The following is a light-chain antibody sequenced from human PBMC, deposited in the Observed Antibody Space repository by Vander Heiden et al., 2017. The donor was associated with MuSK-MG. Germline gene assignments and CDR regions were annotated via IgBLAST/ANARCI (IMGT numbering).Light chain of an antibody. V-gene: IGLV1-47*01. Sequence: QSVLTQPPSASGTPGQRVTISCSGSSSNIGSNYVYWYQQLPGTAPRLLIYKNNQRPSGVPDRFSGSKSGTSASLAITGLRSEDEADFHCAAWDDSLRGPVFGGGTRITVV. J-gene: IGLJ2*01. CDR2: KNN. CDR3: AAWDDSLRGPV. CDR1: SSNIGSNY.